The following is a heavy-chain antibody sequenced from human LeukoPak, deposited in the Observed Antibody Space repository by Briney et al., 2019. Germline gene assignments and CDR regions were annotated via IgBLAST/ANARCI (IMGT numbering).Heavy chain of an antibody. J-gene: IGHJ4*02. Sequence: PSETLSLTCTVSGGSISSGGYYWSWIRQHPGKGLEWIGYIYYSGSTYYNPSLKSRVTISVDTSKNQFSLKLSSVTAADTAVYYCARDLTAMGHGFDYWGQGTLVTVSS. D-gene: IGHD5-18*01. V-gene: IGHV4-31*03. CDR1: GGSISSGGYY. CDR2: IYYSGST. CDR3: ARDLTAMGHGFDY.